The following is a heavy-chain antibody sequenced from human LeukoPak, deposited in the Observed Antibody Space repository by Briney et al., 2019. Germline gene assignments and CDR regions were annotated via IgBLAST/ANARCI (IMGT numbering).Heavy chain of an antibody. Sequence: PGGSLRLSCEASGITFNSHGMDWVRQAPGKGLEWVAVIAADGGVKHYADSVKGRFTLSRDNSKNTLYLQMNSLSVEDTAIYYCAREATWGQWYFDHWGQGTPVTVSS. CDR1: GITFNSHG. V-gene: IGHV3-30*03. D-gene: IGHD6-19*01. CDR2: IAADGGVK. J-gene: IGHJ4*02. CDR3: AREATWGQWYFDH.